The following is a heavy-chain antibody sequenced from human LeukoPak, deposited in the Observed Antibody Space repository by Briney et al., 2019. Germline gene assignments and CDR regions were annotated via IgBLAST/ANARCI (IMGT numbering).Heavy chain of an antibody. D-gene: IGHD3-10*01. CDR3: ARDPAPGYSWFDP. J-gene: IGHJ5*02. CDR1: GFTFSDYY. V-gene: IGHV3-11*01. CDR2: ISSSGSTI. Sequence: PGGSLRLSCAASGFTFSDYYMSWIRQAPGKGLEWVSYISSSGSTIYYADSVKGRFTISRDDAKNSLYLQMNSLRAEDTAVYYCARDPAPGYSWFDPWGQGTLVTVSS.